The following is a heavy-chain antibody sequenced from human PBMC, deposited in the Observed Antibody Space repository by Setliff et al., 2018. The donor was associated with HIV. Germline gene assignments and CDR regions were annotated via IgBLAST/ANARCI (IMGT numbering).Heavy chain of an antibody. J-gene: IGHJ4*02. CDR3: ARANYYAIDS. CDR1: GFTFSSYN. Sequence: GGSLRLSCAASGFTFSSYNMNWVRQAPGKGLEWLSYISSSSGTIYYADSVKGRFTISRDNAKNSLYLQMNSLRAEDTAVYYCARANYYAIDSWGQGTLVTVSS. D-gene: IGHD1-26*01. V-gene: IGHV3-48*04. CDR2: ISSSSGTI.